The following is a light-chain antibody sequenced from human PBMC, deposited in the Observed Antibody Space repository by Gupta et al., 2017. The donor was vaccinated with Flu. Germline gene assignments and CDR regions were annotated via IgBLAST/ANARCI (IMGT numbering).Light chain of an antibody. J-gene: IGLJ3*02. Sequence: QSALPPPPSASGSPGQSVTISCTGTSRDVGGYSYVSRYQQHPGKAPKLMIYDVSKRPSGVPDRFSGSKSGNTASLTVSGLQADDEADYYCSSYAGNYRWVFGGGTKLTVL. CDR1: SRDVGGYSY. CDR3: SSYAGNYRWV. CDR2: DVS. V-gene: IGLV2-8*01.